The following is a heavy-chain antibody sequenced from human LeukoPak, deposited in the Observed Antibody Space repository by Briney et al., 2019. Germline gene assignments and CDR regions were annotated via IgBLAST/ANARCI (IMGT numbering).Heavy chain of an antibody. CDR2: ISYDGSNK. D-gene: IGHD5-12*01. CDR3: AKSGYSGYDEGDLNY. J-gene: IGHJ4*02. V-gene: IGHV3-30*18. CDR1: GFTFSSYG. Sequence: SGGSLRLSCAASGFTFSSYGMHWVRQAPGKGLEWVAVISYDGSNKYYADSVKGRFTISRDNSKNTLYLQMNSLRAEDTAVYYCAKSGYSGYDEGDLNYWGQGTLVAVSS.